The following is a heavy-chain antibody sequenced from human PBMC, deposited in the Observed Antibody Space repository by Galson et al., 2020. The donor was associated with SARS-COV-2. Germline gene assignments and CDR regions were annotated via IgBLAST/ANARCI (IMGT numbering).Heavy chain of an antibody. CDR2: ISAYNGNT. V-gene: IGHV1-18*01. CDR3: ARGITIFGVVIIREGLDY. Sequence: ASVKVSCKASGYTFTSYGINWVRQAPGQGLEWMGWISAYNGNTNYAQKLQGRVTMTTDTSTSTAYMELRSLRSDDTAVYYCARGITIFGVVIIREGLDYWGQGTLVTVSS. CDR1: GYTFTSYG. J-gene: IGHJ4*02. D-gene: IGHD3-3*01.